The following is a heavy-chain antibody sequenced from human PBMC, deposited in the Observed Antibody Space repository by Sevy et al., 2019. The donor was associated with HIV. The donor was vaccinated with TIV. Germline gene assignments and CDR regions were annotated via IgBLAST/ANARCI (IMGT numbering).Heavy chain of an antibody. J-gene: IGHJ3*02. CDR3: ARGGWDIVVVPAAFDI. Sequence: GESLKISCAASGFTFSGYTLHWVRQAPGKGLEWVAVISFDGSNKYYVDSVKGRFTISRDNSKNTLYLQMNSLRPEETAVYYCARGGWDIVVVPAAFDIWGQGTMVTVSS. CDR1: GFTFSGYT. D-gene: IGHD2-2*01. CDR2: ISFDGSNK. V-gene: IGHV3-30-3*01.